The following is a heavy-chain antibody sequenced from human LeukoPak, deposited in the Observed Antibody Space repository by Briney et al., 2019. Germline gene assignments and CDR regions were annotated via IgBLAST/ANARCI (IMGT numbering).Heavy chain of an antibody. CDR3: ARSLQLDN. J-gene: IGHJ4*02. CDR1: GFTFSSYA. V-gene: IGHV3-21*01. D-gene: IGHD1-1*01. Sequence: GGSLRLSCAASGFTFSSYAMHWVRQAPGKGLEWVSSISGLSSYIYYADSVKGRFTISRDNAKNSLYLQLNSLRAEDTALYYCARSLQLDNWGQGTLVTVSS. CDR2: ISGLSSYI.